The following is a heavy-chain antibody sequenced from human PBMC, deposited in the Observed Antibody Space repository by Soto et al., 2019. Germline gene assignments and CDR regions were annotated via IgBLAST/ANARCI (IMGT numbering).Heavy chain of an antibody. D-gene: IGHD6-19*01. CDR3: GKGGRQWLVTSDFNY. Sequence: VQLVESGGGVVQPGRSLRLSCAASGFTFSHYAMHWVRQAPGKGLEWVAVVSHDGRNRHYADSVKGRFTISRDRSKNMVPLEMTSLRAEGTAVYYCGKGGRQWLVTSDFNYWGQGALVTVSS. J-gene: IGHJ4*02. V-gene: IGHV3-30*18. CDR1: GFTFSHYA. CDR2: VSHDGRNR.